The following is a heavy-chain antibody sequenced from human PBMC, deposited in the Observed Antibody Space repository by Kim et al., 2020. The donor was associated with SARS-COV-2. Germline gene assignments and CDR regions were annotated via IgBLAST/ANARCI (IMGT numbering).Heavy chain of an antibody. CDR3: TRASSSWSVEHYFDY. J-gene: IGHJ4*02. Sequence: GGSLRLSCTASGFTFGDYAMSWVRQAPGKGLEWVGFIRSKAYGGTTEYAASVKGRFTISRDDSKSIAYLQMNSLKTEDTAVYYCTRASSSWSVEHYFDYWGQGTLVTVSS. CDR1: GFTFGDYA. D-gene: IGHD6-13*01. V-gene: IGHV3-49*04. CDR2: IRSKAYGGTT.